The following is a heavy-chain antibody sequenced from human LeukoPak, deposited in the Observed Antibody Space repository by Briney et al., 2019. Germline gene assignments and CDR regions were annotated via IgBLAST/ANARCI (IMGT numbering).Heavy chain of an antibody. CDR3: ARGIAVAGTGYFDY. V-gene: IGHV3-30*02. CDR2: IRYDGSNK. Sequence: GGSLRLSCAASGFTFSSYGMHWVRQAPGKGLEWVAFIRYDGSNKYYADSVKGRFTISRDNSKNTLYLQMNSLRAEDTAVYYCARGIAVAGTGYFDYWGQETLVTVSS. D-gene: IGHD6-19*01. J-gene: IGHJ4*02. CDR1: GFTFSSYG.